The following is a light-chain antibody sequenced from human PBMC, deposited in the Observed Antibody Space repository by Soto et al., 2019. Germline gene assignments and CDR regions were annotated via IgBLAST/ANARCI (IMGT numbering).Light chain of an antibody. J-gene: IGKJ3*01. CDR3: QQRYRTPFT. Sequence: DIQLTQSPSSLSASVGDRVTITCRTSQSINNYLNWYQHIPGKAPRLLIYATSTLQRGVPPRFRGGGSGTLFTLTISSLQPEDFATYYCQQRYRTPFTFGPGTTADIK. CDR1: QSINNY. CDR2: ATS. V-gene: IGKV1-39*01.